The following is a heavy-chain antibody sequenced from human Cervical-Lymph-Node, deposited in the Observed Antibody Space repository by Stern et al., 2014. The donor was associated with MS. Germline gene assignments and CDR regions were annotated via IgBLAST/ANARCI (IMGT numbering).Heavy chain of an antibody. Sequence: QVQLVQSGAEVKKPGASVQFSCKPSGFTFTNYYIHWLRQAPGQRPEWMGRISPKNGDTNYEPKFQGRATIAKDQHLVFVCLEGTGLRFDDTAVYYCAENMDIWGQGTTVTVSS. CDR1: GFTFTNYY. CDR2: ISPKNGDT. CDR3: AENMDI. V-gene: IGHV1-2*02. J-gene: IGHJ6*02.